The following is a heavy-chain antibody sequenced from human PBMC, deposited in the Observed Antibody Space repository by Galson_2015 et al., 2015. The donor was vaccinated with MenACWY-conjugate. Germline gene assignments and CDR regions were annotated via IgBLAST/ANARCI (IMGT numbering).Heavy chain of an antibody. V-gene: IGHV3-30*01. CDR1: GFTFRNYA. Sequence: SLRLSCAASGFTFRNYAIHWVRQAPGKGLEWVAVVSFDGSETYYADSVRGRLSISRDDSNNLVHLQMDYLTFEDTAMYYCARGKCRRDCPGPRIRASEFWGQGILVGVSS. CDR3: ARGKCRRDCPGPRIRASEF. J-gene: IGHJ1*01. D-gene: IGHD2-21*01. CDR2: VSFDGSET.